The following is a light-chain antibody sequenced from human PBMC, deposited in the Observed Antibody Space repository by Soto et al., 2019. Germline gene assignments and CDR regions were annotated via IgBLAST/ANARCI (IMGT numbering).Light chain of an antibody. Sequence: ALQLTQSPSSLSASVGDRLTITCRASQGIGTALAWYQHKPARAPKVLIYSASILQGGVPSRFSGSGSGTDFTLPITRLQPEDFATYSCQEFDNYPSITFGGGTKVEIK. J-gene: IGKJ4*01. CDR1: QGIGTA. CDR3: QEFDNYPSIT. CDR2: SAS. V-gene: IGKV1D-13*01.